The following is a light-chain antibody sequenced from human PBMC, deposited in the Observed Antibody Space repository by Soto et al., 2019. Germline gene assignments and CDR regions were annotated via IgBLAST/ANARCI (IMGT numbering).Light chain of an antibody. V-gene: IGKV3-20*01. J-gene: IGKJ1*01. Sequence: EIVLTQSPGTLSLSPGERVTLSCRASQSVRSRYLAWYQQKPGQAPRLLIYGSSSRPPGIPDRVSGSGSGTEFTLTISRLEPEDFAVYYCQQYGTSPQTFGQGTKVEIK. CDR1: QSVRSRY. CDR2: GSS. CDR3: QQYGTSPQT.